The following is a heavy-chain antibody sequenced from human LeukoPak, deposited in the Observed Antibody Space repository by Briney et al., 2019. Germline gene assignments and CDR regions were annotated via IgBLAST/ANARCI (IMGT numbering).Heavy chain of an antibody. J-gene: IGHJ3*02. Sequence: PSETLSLTCAVYGGSFSGYYWSWIRQPPGKGLEWIGEINHSGSTNYNPSLKSRVTISVDTSKNQFSLKLSSVTAADTAVYYCARHLGITIFLIWGQGTMVTVSS. CDR2: INHSGST. V-gene: IGHV4-34*01. CDR3: ARHLGITIFLI. D-gene: IGHD3-9*01. CDR1: GGSFSGYY.